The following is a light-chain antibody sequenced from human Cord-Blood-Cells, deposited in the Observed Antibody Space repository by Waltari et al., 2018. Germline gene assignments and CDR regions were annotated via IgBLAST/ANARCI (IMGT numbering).Light chain of an antibody. J-gene: IGKJ4*01. Sequence: DIQMTQSPSSLSASVGDRVTITCRVSQSISSYLNWYQQKPGKAPKLLIYAASSLQSGVPSRFSGSGSGTDFTLTISSLQPEDFATYYCQQSYSTPRLTFCGGTKVEIK. CDR1: QSISSY. CDR2: AAS. CDR3: QQSYSTPRLT. V-gene: IGKV1-39*01.